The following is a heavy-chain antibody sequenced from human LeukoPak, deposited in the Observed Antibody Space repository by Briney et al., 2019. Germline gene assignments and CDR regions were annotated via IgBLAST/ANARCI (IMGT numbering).Heavy chain of an antibody. J-gene: IGHJ4*02. CDR1: GFTFSSYA. Sequence: GGSLRLSCAASGFTFSSYAMSWVRQAPGKGLEWVANIKQDGSEKYYVDSVKGRFTISRDNAKNSLYLQMNSLRAEDTAVYYCARAYYYGSVSSLNPFDYWGQGTLVTVSS. CDR3: ARAYYYGSVSSLNPFDY. V-gene: IGHV3-7*01. CDR2: IKQDGSEK. D-gene: IGHD3-10*01.